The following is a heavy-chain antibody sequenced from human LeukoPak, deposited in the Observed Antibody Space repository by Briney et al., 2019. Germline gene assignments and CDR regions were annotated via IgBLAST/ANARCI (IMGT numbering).Heavy chain of an antibody. Sequence: GGSLRLSCAASRFTFSTYTMNWVRQAPGKGLEWVSAISNSGGSTYYADSVKGRFTISRDNSKNTLYLQMNSLSAEDTAVYFCARDGYNFDYWGQGTLVTVSS. V-gene: IGHV3-23*01. CDR3: ARDGYNFDY. J-gene: IGHJ4*02. CDR2: ISNSGGST. D-gene: IGHD6-13*01. CDR1: RFTFSTYT.